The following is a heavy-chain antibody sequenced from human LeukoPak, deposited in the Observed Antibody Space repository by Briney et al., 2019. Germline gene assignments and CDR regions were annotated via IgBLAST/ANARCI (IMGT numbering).Heavy chain of an antibody. CDR2: IYSGGNT. Sequence: GGSLRLSCAASAFTVSSNYMSWVRQAPGRGLEWVSVIYSGGNTLYADSVKGRFIISRDNSKNTLYLQMNSLRAEDTAVYYCAQPDFWGQGTLVTVSS. CDR3: AQPDF. J-gene: IGHJ4*02. CDR1: AFTVSSNY. V-gene: IGHV3-66*02.